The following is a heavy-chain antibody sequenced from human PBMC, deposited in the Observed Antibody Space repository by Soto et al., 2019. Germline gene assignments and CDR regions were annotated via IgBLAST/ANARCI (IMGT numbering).Heavy chain of an antibody. V-gene: IGHV4-34*01. CDR3: ARESHDILTGPPWVWYFDL. CDR1: GGSFSGYY. CDR2: INDRGSI. D-gene: IGHD3-9*01. J-gene: IGHJ2*01. Sequence: QVQLQQWGAGPLRPLETLSLTCGVSGGSFSGYYWAWIRQSPGKGLEWIGEINDRGSINYNPSLKRRVSISVDTSKNHYSLKLMSVTAADTAVYYCARESHDILTGPPWVWYFDLWGRGTLVTVSS.